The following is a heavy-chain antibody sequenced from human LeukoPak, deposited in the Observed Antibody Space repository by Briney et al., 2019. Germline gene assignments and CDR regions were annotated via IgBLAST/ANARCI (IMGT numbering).Heavy chain of an antibody. CDR2: IIPIFGTA. CDR1: GGTFSSYA. J-gene: IGHJ4*02. CDR3: ARDQEAFDY. V-gene: IGHV1-69*05. Sequence: SVKVSCKASGGTFSSYAISWVRQAPGQGLEWMGGIIPIFGTANYAQKFQGRVTVTRDTSTSTVHMELSGLRSEDTAVYYCARDQEAFDYWGQGTLVTVSS.